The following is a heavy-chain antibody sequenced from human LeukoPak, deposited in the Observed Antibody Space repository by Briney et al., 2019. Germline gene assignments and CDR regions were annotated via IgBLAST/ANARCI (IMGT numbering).Heavy chain of an antibody. CDR1: GGSISSYY. V-gene: IGHV4-59*12. CDR2: IYYSGST. J-gene: IGHJ4*02. CDR3: ARRHYDFWSGYPIDY. D-gene: IGHD3-3*01. Sequence: SETLSLTCTVSGGSISSYYWSWIRQPPGRGLEWIGYIYYSGSTNYNPSLKSRVTISVDTSKNQFSLKLSSVAAADTAVYYCARRHYDFWSGYPIDYWGQGTLVTVSS.